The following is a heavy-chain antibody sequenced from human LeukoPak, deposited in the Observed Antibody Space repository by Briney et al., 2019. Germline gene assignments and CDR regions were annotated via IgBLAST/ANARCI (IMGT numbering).Heavy chain of an antibody. V-gene: IGHV3-21*01. CDR3: AREGGYFDYYFDY. J-gene: IGHJ4*02. D-gene: IGHD3-9*01. CDR1: GFTLSSYS. Sequence: PGGSLRLSCAASGFTLSSYSMNWVRQAPGKGLEWVSSISSSSSYIYYADSVKGRFTISRDNAKNSLYLQMNSLRAEDTAVYYCAREGGYFDYYFDYWGQGTLVTVSS. CDR2: ISSSSSYI.